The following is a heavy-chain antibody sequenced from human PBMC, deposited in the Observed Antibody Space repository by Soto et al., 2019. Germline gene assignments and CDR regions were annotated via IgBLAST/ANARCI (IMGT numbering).Heavy chain of an antibody. CDR3: AHIVVDGLGYYFAY. CDR2: IYWDDDK. D-gene: IGHD6-19*01. J-gene: IGHJ4*02. V-gene: IGHV2-5*02. CDR1: GFSLSTTRVG. Sequence: QITLKESGPTLVKPTQTLTLTCSFSGFSLSTTRVGVGWIRRPPGEALEWLALIYWDDDKRYSPSLKTRLTITKDSPKNRVVLTMSDMDPVDTATYYCAHIVVDGLGYYFAYWGQGTLVTVSS.